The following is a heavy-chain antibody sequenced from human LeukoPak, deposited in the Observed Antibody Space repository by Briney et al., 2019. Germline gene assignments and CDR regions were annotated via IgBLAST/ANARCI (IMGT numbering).Heavy chain of an antibody. J-gene: IGHJ4*02. D-gene: IGHD6-19*01. CDR2: IWYDGSNK. CDR1: GFTFSSYG. Sequence: PGRSLRLSCAASGFTFSSYGMHWVRQAPGKGLEWVAVIWYDGSNKYYADFVKGRFTISRDNSKNTLYLQMNSLRAEDTAVYYCARDREQCFDYWGQGTLVTVSS. CDR3: ARDREQCFDY. V-gene: IGHV3-33*01.